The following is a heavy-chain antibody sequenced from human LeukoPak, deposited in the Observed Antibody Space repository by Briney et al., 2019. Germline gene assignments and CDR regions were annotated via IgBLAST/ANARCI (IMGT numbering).Heavy chain of an antibody. V-gene: IGHV3-48*03. J-gene: IGHJ4*02. Sequence: GGSLRLSCAASGFTFSSYEMNWVRQAPGKGLEWVSYISSSGSTIYYADSVKGRFTISRDNAKNSLYLQMNSLRAEDTAVYYCARAGRSYGYLPAKDLDYWGQGTLVTVSS. CDR1: GFTFSSYE. CDR2: ISSSGSTI. D-gene: IGHD5-18*01. CDR3: ARAGRSYGYLPAKDLDY.